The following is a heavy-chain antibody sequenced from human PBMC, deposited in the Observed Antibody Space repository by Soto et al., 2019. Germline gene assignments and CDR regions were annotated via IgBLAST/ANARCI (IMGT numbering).Heavy chain of an antibody. D-gene: IGHD3-10*01. CDR3: AKDQDITDYYWMFDL. CDR2: MSERSGPP. Sequence: GGSLRLSCAASGFNFRKFAMSWVRQAPGKGLEWVSGMSERSGPPLYADSVKGRFTISRDNSKSTLYLEMNNLRPEDTAVYYCAKDQDITDYYWMFDLWGRGTPVTVSS. J-gene: IGHJ2*01. CDR1: GFNFRKFA. V-gene: IGHV3-23*01.